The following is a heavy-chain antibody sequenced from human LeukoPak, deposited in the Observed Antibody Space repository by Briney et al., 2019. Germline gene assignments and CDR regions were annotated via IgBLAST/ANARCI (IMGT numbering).Heavy chain of an antibody. CDR3: ARLQSSSSWDLDY. Sequence: GRSLRLSCAASGFTLSSYGMHWVRQAPGKGLEWVAVIWYDGSNKYYADSVKGRFNISRDNSKNTLYLPMNSLTAKDTSVNYCARLQSSSSWDLDYSGQGNLVTVSA. CDR2: IWYDGSNK. D-gene: IGHD6-13*01. J-gene: IGHJ4*02. V-gene: IGHV3-33*01. CDR1: GFTLSSYG.